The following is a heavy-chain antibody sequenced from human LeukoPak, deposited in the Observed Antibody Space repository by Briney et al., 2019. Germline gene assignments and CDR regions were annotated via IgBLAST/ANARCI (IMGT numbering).Heavy chain of an antibody. J-gene: IGHJ5*02. D-gene: IGHD3-22*01. Sequence: GGSLRLSCAASGFTFDDYAMNWVRQAPGKGLEWVGRIRSNSDGGTIDYAAPVKGRFTLSRDDSKDTLYLQMNSLQTEDTAVYYCATDFYDSTWGQGTLVTVSS. CDR1: GFTFDDYA. CDR2: IRSNSDGGTI. CDR3: ATDFYDST. V-gene: IGHV3-15*07.